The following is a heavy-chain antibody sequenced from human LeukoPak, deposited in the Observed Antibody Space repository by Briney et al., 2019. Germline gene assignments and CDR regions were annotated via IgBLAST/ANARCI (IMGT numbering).Heavy chain of an antibody. D-gene: IGHD3-22*01. V-gene: IGHV3-30-3*01. CDR1: RFTFSSYA. CDR2: ISYDGSNK. Sequence: GGSLRLSCAASRFTFSSYAMHWVRQAPGKGLEWVAVISYDGSNKYYADSVKGRFTISRDNSKNTLYLQMNSLRAEDTAVNYCARPYYYDSSGYSFDYWGQGTPVTVSS. CDR3: ARPYYYDSSGYSFDY. J-gene: IGHJ4*02.